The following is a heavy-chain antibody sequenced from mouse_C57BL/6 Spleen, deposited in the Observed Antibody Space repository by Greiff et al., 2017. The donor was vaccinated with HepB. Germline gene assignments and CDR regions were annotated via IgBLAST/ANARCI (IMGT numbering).Heavy chain of an antibody. V-gene: IGHV1-15*01. Sequence: QVQLQQSGAELVRPGASVTLSCKASGYTFTDYEMHWVKQTPVHGLEWIGAIDPETGGTANNQKFTGKAILTADKSSSTAYMELLSLTSEDSAVYYCTRSKLTGTLYAMDYWGQGTSVTVSS. CDR1: GYTFTDYE. CDR3: TRSKLTGTLYAMDY. D-gene: IGHD4-1*01. J-gene: IGHJ4*01. CDR2: IDPETGGT.